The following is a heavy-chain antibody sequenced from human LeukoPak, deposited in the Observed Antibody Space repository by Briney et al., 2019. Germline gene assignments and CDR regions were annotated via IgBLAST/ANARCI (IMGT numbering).Heavy chain of an antibody. Sequence: GGSLRLSCAASGFTFSSYSMNWVRQAPGKGLEWVSSISSSSSYIYYADSVKGRFTISRDNAKNSLYLQMNSLRAEDTAVYYCARDPYYDILTGYGLYYYYYYMDVWAKGPRSPSP. V-gene: IGHV3-21*01. CDR1: GFTFSSYS. CDR2: ISSSSSYI. D-gene: IGHD3-9*01. CDR3: ARDPYYDILTGYGLYYYYYYMDV. J-gene: IGHJ6*03.